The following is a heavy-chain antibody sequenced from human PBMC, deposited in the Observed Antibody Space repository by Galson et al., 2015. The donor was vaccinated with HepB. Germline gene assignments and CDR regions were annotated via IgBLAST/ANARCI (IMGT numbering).Heavy chain of an antibody. CDR1: GGTFSNHV. J-gene: IGHJ6*02. CDR3: ARGNYGMDV. V-gene: IGHV1-69*13. CDR2: IIPMFGEP. Sequence: SVKVSCKASGGTFSNHVINWVRQAPGQGLEWMGGIIPMFGEPRHAQKFQDRITLSADASTSTAYMEVTSLQSADTAAYYCARGNYGMDVWGQGTTVIVSS.